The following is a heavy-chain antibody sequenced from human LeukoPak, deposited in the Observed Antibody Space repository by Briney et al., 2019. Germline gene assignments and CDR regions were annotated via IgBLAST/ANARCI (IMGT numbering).Heavy chain of an antibody. V-gene: IGHV1-18*01. Sequence: AASVKVSCKASGYTFTSYGISWVRQAPGQGLEWMGWISAYNGNTNYAQKLQGRVTMTTDTSTSTAYMELRSLRSDDTAVYYCARAPGDIVVVPAAILDYWGQGTLVTVSS. CDR1: GYTFTSYG. J-gene: IGHJ4*02. D-gene: IGHD2-2*01. CDR2: ISAYNGNT. CDR3: ARAPGDIVVVPAAILDY.